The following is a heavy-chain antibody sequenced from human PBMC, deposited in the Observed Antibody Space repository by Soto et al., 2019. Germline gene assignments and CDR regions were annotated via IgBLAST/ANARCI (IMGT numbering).Heavy chain of an antibody. CDR3: ASGIQLWLRRINNGYSG. D-gene: IGHD5-18*01. CDR2: IIPMFGTA. J-gene: IGHJ4*02. V-gene: IGHV1-69*12. CDR1: GGTFSTYA. Sequence: QAQLVQSGAEVKKPASSVKVSCKAPGGTFSTYAISWVRQAPGQGLEWMGGIIPMFGTANYAQRFQDRVTITADESTNTVDMELSSLRSEDTAVYFCASGIQLWLRRINNGYSGWGQGTLVSVSS.